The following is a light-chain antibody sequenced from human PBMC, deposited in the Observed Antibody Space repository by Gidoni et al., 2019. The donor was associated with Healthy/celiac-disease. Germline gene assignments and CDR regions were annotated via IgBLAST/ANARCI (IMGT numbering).Light chain of an antibody. CDR2: AAS. CDR3: QQSYSTPPT. J-gene: IGKJ2*01. V-gene: IGKV1-39*01. CDR1: QSISSY. Sequence: DFQMTQSPSSLSASVGDRVTIPCRGTQSISSYLNLYQQKQEKAPKLLIDAASSLQSGVPTRLRGSGSGTDFTLTISSLQPEDFATYYCQQSYSTPPTFGQGTKLEIK.